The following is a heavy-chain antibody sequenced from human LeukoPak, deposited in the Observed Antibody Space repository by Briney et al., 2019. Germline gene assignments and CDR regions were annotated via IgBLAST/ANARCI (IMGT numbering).Heavy chain of an antibody. J-gene: IGHJ5*02. CDR1: GYTFTSYG. CDR2: ISAYNGNT. V-gene: IGHV1-18*01. Sequence: ASVKVSCKASGYTFTSYGISWVRQAPGQGLEWMGWISAYNGNTNYAQKLQGRVTMTTDTSTSTAYMELRSLRSDDTAVYYCARGDRGTAAGNNWFNPWGQGTLVTVSS. CDR3: ARGDRGTAAGNNWFNP. D-gene: IGHD6-13*01.